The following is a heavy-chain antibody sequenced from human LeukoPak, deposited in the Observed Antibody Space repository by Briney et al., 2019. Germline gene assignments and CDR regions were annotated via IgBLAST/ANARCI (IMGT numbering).Heavy chain of an antibody. D-gene: IGHD3-9*01. CDR2: IRYDGNNK. Sequence: GGSLRLSCGASGFTFSNYGMLWVRQAPGKGLDWVAFIRYDGNNKLYADSVKGRFTISRDNSKNTLYLQMNSLRAEDTAVYYCARGGYYNILTGFRNRILGFDYWGQGTLVTVSS. CDR3: ARGGYYNILTGFRNRILGFDY. V-gene: IGHV3-30*02. CDR1: GFTFSNYG. J-gene: IGHJ4*02.